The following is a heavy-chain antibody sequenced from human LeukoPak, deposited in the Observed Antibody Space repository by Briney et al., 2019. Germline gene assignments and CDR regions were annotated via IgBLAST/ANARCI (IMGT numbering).Heavy chain of an antibody. CDR3: ARRRRDGYNFDL. V-gene: IGHV4-59*01. Sequence: SETLSLTCTVSGGSMSSYYWSWIRQPPGKGLVWIGYVFSSGSTNYNPSLKSRVTVSVDTSKNQFSLKMSSVTAADTAMYYCARRRRDGYNFDLWGQGTLVTVSS. J-gene: IGHJ4*02. CDR1: GGSMSSYY. D-gene: IGHD5-24*01. CDR2: VFSSGST.